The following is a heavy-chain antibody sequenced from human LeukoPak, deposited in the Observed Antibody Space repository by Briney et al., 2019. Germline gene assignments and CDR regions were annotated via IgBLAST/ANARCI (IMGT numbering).Heavy chain of an antibody. Sequence: ASVKVSCKASGYTFTSYGISWVRQAPGQGGEGMGWISAYNGNTNYSQKLQGRVTMTTDTSTSTAYMELRSLRSDDAAVYYCERDGRVLVRGVPLDYWGQGTLVTVSS. V-gene: IGHV1-18*01. CDR2: ISAYNGNT. D-gene: IGHD3-10*01. CDR1: GYTFTSYG. CDR3: ERDGRVLVRGVPLDY. J-gene: IGHJ4*02.